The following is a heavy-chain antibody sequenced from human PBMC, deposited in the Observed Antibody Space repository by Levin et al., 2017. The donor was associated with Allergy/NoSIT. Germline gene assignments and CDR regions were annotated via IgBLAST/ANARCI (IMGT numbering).Heavy chain of an antibody. D-gene: IGHD3-22*01. CDR1: GGSVSSSSYY. CDR3: ARSHDSTGYFN. V-gene: IGHV4-61*01. Sequence: SQTLSLTCTVSGGSVSSSSYYWSWIRQPPGKGLEWIGCISYSGTTNYNPSLKSRVTISVDTSKNQFSLKLSSVTAADTAVYYCARSHDSTGYFNWGQGTLVTVSS. CDR2: ISYSGTT. J-gene: IGHJ4*02.